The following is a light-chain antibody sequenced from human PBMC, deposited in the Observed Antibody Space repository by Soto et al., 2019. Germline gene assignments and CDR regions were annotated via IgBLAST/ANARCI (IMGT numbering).Light chain of an antibody. J-gene: IGKJ1*01. Sequence: ESVLTRYPATLSLSTGERATLSCRVSQSVSSSYLAWYQQNPGQAPRLLIYGASSRATGIPDRFSGSGSGTDFTLTISRLEPEDFAVYYCQQYGSSTWPSCQGTKVDI. CDR1: QSVSSSY. CDR2: GAS. CDR3: QQYGSSTWP. V-gene: IGKV3-20*01.